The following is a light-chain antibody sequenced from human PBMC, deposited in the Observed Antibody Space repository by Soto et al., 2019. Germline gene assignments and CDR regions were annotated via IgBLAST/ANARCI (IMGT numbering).Light chain of an antibody. CDR1: SSDIGTYNF. J-gene: IGLJ2*01. V-gene: IGLV2-23*01. CDR2: ESS. Sequence: QSALTQPACGSGSPGQSIAISCTGSSSDIGTYNFVSWYQHHPGQAPKLMIYESSKRPSGMASRFSGSRSGNTASLTISGLQSDDEADYSCDSPAGGLMWIVGGGTKLTV. CDR3: DSPAGGLMWI.